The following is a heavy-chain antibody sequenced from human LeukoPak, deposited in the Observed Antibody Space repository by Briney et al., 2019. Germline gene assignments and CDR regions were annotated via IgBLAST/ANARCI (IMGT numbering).Heavy chain of an antibody. D-gene: IGHD6-19*01. CDR3: ARDLAVALYYYYGMDV. CDR1: GFTFSSYS. CDR2: ISSSSSYI. V-gene: IGHV3-21*01. J-gene: IGHJ6*02. Sequence: PGGSLRLSCAASGFTFSSYSMNWVRQAPGKGLEWDSSISSSSSYIYYADSVKGRFTISRDNAKNSLYLQMNSLRAEDTAVYYCARDLAVALYYYYGMDVWGQGTTVTVSS.